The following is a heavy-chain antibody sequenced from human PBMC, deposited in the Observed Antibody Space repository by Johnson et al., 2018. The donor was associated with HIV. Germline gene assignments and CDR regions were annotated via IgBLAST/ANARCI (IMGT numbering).Heavy chain of an antibody. J-gene: IGHJ3*01. CDR1: GFTFDDYG. V-gene: IGHV3-20*04. CDR3: VRQYELYGYAFDL. Sequence: VQLVESGGTVIRPGGSLRLSCVASGFTFDDYGMSWVRQAPGKGLEWVSGINWDGTYTGYVDSVKGRFTVSRDNAKNSLYLQMNDLRAEDTAVYYCVRQYELYGYAFDLWGQGTVVTVSS. D-gene: IGHD5-18*01. CDR2: INWDGTYT.